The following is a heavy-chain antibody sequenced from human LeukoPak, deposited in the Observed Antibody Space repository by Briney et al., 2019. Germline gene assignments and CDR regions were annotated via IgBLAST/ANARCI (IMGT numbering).Heavy chain of an antibody. Sequence: SETLSLTCTVSSDSISSSYWSWIRQPPGKGLEWIGYIYYTGSTNYNPSLKSRVIISVDTSKNQFSLKVSSVTAADTAVYYCVRSKSGTYGWFDPWGQGTLVTVSS. D-gene: IGHD4-17*01. V-gene: IGHV4-59*01. CDR1: SDSISSSY. CDR2: IYYTGST. CDR3: VRSKSGTYGWFDP. J-gene: IGHJ5*02.